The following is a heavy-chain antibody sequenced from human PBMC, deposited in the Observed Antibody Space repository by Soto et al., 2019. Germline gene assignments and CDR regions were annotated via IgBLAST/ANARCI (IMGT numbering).Heavy chain of an antibody. CDR1: GFSLSDYA. V-gene: IGHV3-48*02. CDR2: ISSDSRTI. Sequence: PGGSLRLSCVASGFSLSDYAVNWVRQAPGKGQECVSFISSDSRTIYYADSVEGRFTVSRDNARNSVSLQMDSLRDEDAAVYYCAKIKLVEWFFINVDVYDMDVWGQVTPVTVSS. CDR3: AKIKLVEWFFINVDVYDMDV. J-gene: IGHJ6*02. D-gene: IGHD3-3*01.